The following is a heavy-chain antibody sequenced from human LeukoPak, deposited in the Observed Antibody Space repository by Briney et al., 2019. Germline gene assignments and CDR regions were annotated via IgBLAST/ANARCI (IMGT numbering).Heavy chain of an antibody. V-gene: IGHV1-8*01. Sequence: ASVKVSCKASGYTFTSYDINWLRQATGQGLEWMGWMNPNSGNTGYAQKFQGRVTMTRNTSISTAYMELSSLRSEDTAVYYCARGPSGADTYYMDVWGKGTTVTVSS. J-gene: IGHJ6*03. CDR2: MNPNSGNT. CDR3: ARGPSGADTYYMDV. CDR1: GYTFTSYD. D-gene: IGHD3-10*01.